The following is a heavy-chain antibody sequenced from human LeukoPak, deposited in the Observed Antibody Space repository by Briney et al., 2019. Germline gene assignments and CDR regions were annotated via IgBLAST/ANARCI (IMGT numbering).Heavy chain of an antibody. V-gene: IGHV4-59*01. CDR1: GGSISGYY. J-gene: IGHJ4*02. CDR2: IYNSGST. D-gene: IGHD4-11*01. Sequence: PSETLSLTCTVSGGSISGYYWSWIRQPPGKGLEWIGYIYNSGSTTYNPSLKSRVTISVDTSKNQFSLRLRSVTAMDTAVYYCARDGLQGSILWGQGTLVTVSS. CDR3: ARDGLQGSIL.